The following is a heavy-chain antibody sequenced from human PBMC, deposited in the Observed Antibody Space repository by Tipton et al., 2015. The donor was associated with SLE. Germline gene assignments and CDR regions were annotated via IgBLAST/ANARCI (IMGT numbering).Heavy chain of an antibody. CDR2: IYYSGST. D-gene: IGHD6-13*01. CDR3: ASQLAAAGTWSY. J-gene: IGHJ4*02. Sequence: TLSLTCTVSGGSITSNSYYWGWIRQPPGEGLQWIGSIYYSGSTYYNPSLKSRVTISVDTSKNQFSLKLSSVTAADTAVYYCASQLAAAGTWSYWGQGTLVTVSS. CDR1: GGSITSNSYY. V-gene: IGHV4-39*01.